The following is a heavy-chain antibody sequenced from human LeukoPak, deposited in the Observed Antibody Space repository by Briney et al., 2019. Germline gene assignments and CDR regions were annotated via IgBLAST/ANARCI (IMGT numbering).Heavy chain of an antibody. V-gene: IGHV3-7*01. D-gene: IGHD3-9*01. CDR2: IDQDGREK. Sequence: GGSLRLSCAASGFTFTIYWMSWVRQAPGKGLEWVANIDQDGREKSFVDSVRGRFSISRDNAKNTLYLQMNSLRVEDTVVYYCARGRYLDWLPYFSDYWGQGTLVTVSS. J-gene: IGHJ4*02. CDR3: ARGRYLDWLPYFSDY. CDR1: GFTFTIYW.